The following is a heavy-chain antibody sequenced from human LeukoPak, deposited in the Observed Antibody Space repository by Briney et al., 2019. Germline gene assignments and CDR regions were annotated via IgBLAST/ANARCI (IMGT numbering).Heavy chain of an antibody. CDR3: AKGAGIAAAGHFDY. D-gene: IGHD6-13*01. CDR2: ISYDGSNK. CDR1: GFTFSSYG. V-gene: IGHV3-30*18. Sequence: GGSLRLSCAASGFTFSSYGMHWVRQAPGKGLEWMAVISYDGSNKYYADSVKGRFTISRDNSKNTLYLQMNSLRAEDTAVYYCAKGAGIAAAGHFDYWGQGTLVTVSS. J-gene: IGHJ4*02.